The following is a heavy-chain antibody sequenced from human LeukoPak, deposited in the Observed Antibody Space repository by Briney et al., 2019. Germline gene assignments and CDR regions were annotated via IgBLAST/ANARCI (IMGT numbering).Heavy chain of an antibody. D-gene: IGHD6-19*01. V-gene: IGHV3-33*01. CDR1: GFTFSSYG. CDR2: IWYDGSNK. CDR3: ARDRQWLVSYWFDP. Sequence: PGGSLRLPCAASGFTFSSYGMHWVRQAPGKGLEWVAVIWYDGSNKYYADSVKGRFTISRDNSKNTLYLQMNSLRAEDTAVYYCARDRQWLVSYWFDPWGQGTLVTVSS. J-gene: IGHJ5*02.